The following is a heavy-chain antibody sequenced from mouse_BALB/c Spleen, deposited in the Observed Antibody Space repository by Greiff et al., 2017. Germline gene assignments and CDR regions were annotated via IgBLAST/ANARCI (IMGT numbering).Heavy chain of an antibody. V-gene: IGHV2-9*02. CDR3: ASYGNPFAY. CDR1: GFSLKNYG. J-gene: IGHJ3*01. CDR2: IWAGGST. D-gene: IGHD2-1*01. Sequence: VKVVESGPGLVAPSQSLSITCTVSGFSLKNYGVHWVRQPPGKGLEWLGVIWAGGSTNYNSALMSRLSINKDNSKSQVFLKMNSLQTDDTAMYYCASYGNPFAYWGQGTLVTVSA.